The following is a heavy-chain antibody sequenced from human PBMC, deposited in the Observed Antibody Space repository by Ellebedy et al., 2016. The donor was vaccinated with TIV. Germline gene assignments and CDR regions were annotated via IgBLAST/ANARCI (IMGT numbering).Heavy chain of an antibody. J-gene: IGHJ4*02. V-gene: IGHV1-18*01. CDR1: GYTFTNNA. CDR2: ISTENRNT. CDR3: ARDQSTAVFDH. Sequence: AASVKVSCKASGYTFTNNAITWVRQAPGQGLEWMGWISTENRNTNYAQKFQGRVTLTTETSTNTAYMELTNLRSDDTAVYHCARDQSTAVFDHWGQGTLITVSS. D-gene: IGHD1-1*01.